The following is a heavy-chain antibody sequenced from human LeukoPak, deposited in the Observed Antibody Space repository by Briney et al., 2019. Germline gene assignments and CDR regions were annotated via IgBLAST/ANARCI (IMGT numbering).Heavy chain of an antibody. D-gene: IGHD3-10*01. Sequence: GASVKVSCKASGYTFTGYYMHWVRQAPGQGPEWMGWINPNSGGTNYAQKFQGRVTMTRDTSISTAYMELSRLRSDDTAVYYCARDLNGVVRGNNWGQGTLVTVSS. CDR1: GYTFTGYY. V-gene: IGHV1-2*02. CDR3: ARDLNGVVRGNN. CDR2: INPNSGGT. J-gene: IGHJ4*02.